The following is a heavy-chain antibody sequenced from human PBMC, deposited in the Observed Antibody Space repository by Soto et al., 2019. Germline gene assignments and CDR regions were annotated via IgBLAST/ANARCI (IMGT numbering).Heavy chain of an antibody. CDR1: GGSFRNHF. V-gene: IGHV4-34*01. Sequence: SETLSLTCAVYGGSFRNHFWSWIRQPPGKGLEWIGEIHRSGRTNYNPSFKNGVSISVDTSKNQFSLRVASVTAADTAVYYCASSSLYGMDVWGQGTSVTVSS. CDR2: IHRSGRT. CDR3: ASSSLYGMDV. J-gene: IGHJ6*02.